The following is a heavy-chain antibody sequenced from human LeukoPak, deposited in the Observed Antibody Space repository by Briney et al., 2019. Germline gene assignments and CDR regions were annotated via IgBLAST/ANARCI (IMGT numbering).Heavy chain of an antibody. CDR1: GGSFSGYY. V-gene: IGHV4-34*01. Sequence: PSETLSLTCAVYGGSFSGYYWSWIRQPPGKGLEWIGEINHSGSTNYNPSLKSRDTISVDTSKNQFSLKLSSVTAADTAVYYCARLSPELLDYWGQGTLVTVSS. J-gene: IGHJ4*02. CDR2: INHSGST. CDR3: ARLSPELLDY. D-gene: IGHD1-14*01.